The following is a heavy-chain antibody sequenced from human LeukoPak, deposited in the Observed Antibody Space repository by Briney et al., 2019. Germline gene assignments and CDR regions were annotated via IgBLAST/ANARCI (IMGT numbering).Heavy chain of an antibody. V-gene: IGHV1-69*13. J-gene: IGHJ4*02. CDR1: GGTFSSYA. CDR2: IIPIFGTA. Sequence: SVKVSCKASGGTFSSYAISWVRQAPGQGLEWVGGIIPIFGTANYAQKFQGRVTIIADESTSTAYMELSSLRSEDTAVYYCARGGGYCSSTSCSVFDYWGQGTLVTVSS. CDR3: ARGGGYCSSTSCSVFDY. D-gene: IGHD2-2*01.